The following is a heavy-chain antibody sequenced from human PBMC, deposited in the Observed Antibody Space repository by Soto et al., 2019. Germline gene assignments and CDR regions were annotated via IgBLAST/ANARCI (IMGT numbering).Heavy chain of an antibody. J-gene: IGHJ6*02. V-gene: IGHV3-23*01. CDR3: AKALYGEERPYGMDV. Sequence: EVQLLESGGGLVQPGGSLRLSCAASGFTFSSYAMSWVRQAPGKGLEWISAISGSGGSTYYADSVKGRFTISRDNSKNTLYLQMNSLRAEDTAVYYCAKALYGEERPYGMDVWGQGTTVTVSS. CDR2: ISGSGGST. D-gene: IGHD4-17*01. CDR1: GFTFSSYA.